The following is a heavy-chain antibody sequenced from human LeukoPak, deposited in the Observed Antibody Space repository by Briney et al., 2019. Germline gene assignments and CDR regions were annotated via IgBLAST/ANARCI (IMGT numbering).Heavy chain of an antibody. J-gene: IGHJ5*02. Sequence: SVKLSCTASGGTFSSYAISWVRQAPGQGLEWMGGIIPIFGTANYAQKFQGRVTITADESTSTAYMELSSLRSEDTAVYYCARGQVGDNWFDPWGQGTLVTVSS. CDR1: GGTFSSYA. V-gene: IGHV1-69*01. D-gene: IGHD1-26*01. CDR2: IIPIFGTA. CDR3: ARGQVGDNWFDP.